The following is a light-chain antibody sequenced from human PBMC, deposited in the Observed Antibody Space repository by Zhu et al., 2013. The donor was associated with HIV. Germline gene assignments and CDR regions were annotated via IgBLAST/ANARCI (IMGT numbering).Light chain of an antibody. Sequence: QSALTQPPSASGSPGQSVTISCTGTSSDVGAYKYVSWYQHLPGKAPKLMIYEAVTRPSGVSNRFSGSKSGNTASLTISGLQAEDEADYYCSSYTSSSTLVFGGGTKVTVL. V-gene: IGLV2-14*01. CDR3: SSYTSSSTLV. CDR1: SSDVGAYKY. CDR2: EAV. J-gene: IGLJ2*01.